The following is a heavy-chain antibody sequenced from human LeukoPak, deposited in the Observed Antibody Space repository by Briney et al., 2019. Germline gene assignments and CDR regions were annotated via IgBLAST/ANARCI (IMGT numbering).Heavy chain of an antibody. CDR2: INPNSGGT. Sequence: ASVKVSCKASGYTFTGYYIHWVRQAPGQGLEWMGWINPNSGGTNYAQKFQGRVTMTRDTSISTAYMELSRLRSDDTAVYYCARIENSRYCSSTSCYPYGAAFDIWGQGTMVTVSS. D-gene: IGHD2-2*01. CDR1: GYTFTGYY. CDR3: ARIENSRYCSSTSCYPYGAAFDI. V-gene: IGHV1-2*02. J-gene: IGHJ3*02.